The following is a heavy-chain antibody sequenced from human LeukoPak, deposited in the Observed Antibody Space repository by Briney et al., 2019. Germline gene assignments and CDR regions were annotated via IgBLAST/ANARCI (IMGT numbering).Heavy chain of an antibody. CDR2: IKQDGSDK. CDR3: ARPGSGGILEYSSSQYYYYMDV. Sequence: GGSLRLSCVASGFTFSSHWMSWVRQAPGKGLEWVANIKQDGSDKYYVDSVKGRFTISRDNAKNSLYLQMNSLRAEDTAVYYCARPGSGGILEYSSSQYYYYMDVWGKGTTVTVSS. J-gene: IGHJ6*03. D-gene: IGHD6-13*01. V-gene: IGHV3-7*01. CDR1: GFTFSSHW.